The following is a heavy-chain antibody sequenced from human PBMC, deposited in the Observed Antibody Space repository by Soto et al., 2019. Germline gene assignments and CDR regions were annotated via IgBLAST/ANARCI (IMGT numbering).Heavy chain of an antibody. J-gene: IGHJ1*01. CDR2: IWYDGSNK. Sequence: QVQLVESGGGVVQPGRSLRLSCAASGFTFSSYGMHWVGQAPGRGRGWVAVIWYDGSNKYYADSVKGRFTISRDNSKNTLYLQMNSLRAEDTAVYYCARVDYDSSGEYFQHWGQGTLVTVSS. D-gene: IGHD3-22*01. CDR3: ARVDYDSSGEYFQH. V-gene: IGHV3-33*01. CDR1: GFTFSSYG.